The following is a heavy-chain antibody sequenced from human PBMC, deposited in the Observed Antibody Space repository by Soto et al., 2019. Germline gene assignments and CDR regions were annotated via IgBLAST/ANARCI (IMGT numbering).Heavy chain of an antibody. CDR1: GFSLSTSGMC. CDR2: IDWDDDK. V-gene: IGHV2-70*01. CDR3: ARIPLVRGYYGMDV. Sequence: ASGPTLVNPTQTLTLTCTFSGFSLSTSGMCVSWIRQPPGKALEWLALIDWDDDKYYSTSLKTRLTISKDTSKNQVVLTMTNMDPVDTATYYCARIPLVRGYYGMDVWGQGTTVTVSS. D-gene: IGHD6-6*01. J-gene: IGHJ6*02.